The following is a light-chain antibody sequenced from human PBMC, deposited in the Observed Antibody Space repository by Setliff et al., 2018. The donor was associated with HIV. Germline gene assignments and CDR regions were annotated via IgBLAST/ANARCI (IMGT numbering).Light chain of an antibody. CDR1: SSDVGGHNY. Sequence: QSALAQPASVSGSPGQSITISCTGTSSDVGGHNYVSWYQQHPGKAPKLIIYDVSNRPSGASNRFSGSKSGNTASLTISGLQAEDEADYYCSSYTNTPLYVVGTGTKV. CDR2: DVS. J-gene: IGLJ1*01. V-gene: IGLV2-14*03. CDR3: SSYTNTPLYV.